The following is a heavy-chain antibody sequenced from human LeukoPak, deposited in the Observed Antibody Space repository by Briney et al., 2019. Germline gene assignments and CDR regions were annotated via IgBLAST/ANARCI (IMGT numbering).Heavy chain of an antibody. J-gene: IGHJ6*03. CDR1: GYTFTSYW. D-gene: IGHD3-10*01. CDR2: IYPGDSDT. Sequence: GESLKISCKGSGYTFTSYWIAWVRQMPGKGLEWMGIIYPGDSDTRYSPSFQGQVTISADKSISTAYLQWSSLKASDTAMYYCARCYYGSGTHMDVWGKGTTVTVSS. CDR3: ARCYYGSGTHMDV. V-gene: IGHV5-51*01.